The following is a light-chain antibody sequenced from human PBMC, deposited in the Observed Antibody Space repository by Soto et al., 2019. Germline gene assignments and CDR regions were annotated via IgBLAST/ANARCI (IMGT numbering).Light chain of an antibody. CDR1: ESVSSH. V-gene: IGKV3-15*01. CDR2: DSS. CDR3: QHQGT. Sequence: EIVMTQSPATLSVSPGQRATLSCRASESVSSHLAWYQQKPGQAPRLLIYDSSTRATGIPARFSGSGSGTEFTLTITSLQSEDFAVYYCQHQGTFGQGTKVDIK. J-gene: IGKJ1*01.